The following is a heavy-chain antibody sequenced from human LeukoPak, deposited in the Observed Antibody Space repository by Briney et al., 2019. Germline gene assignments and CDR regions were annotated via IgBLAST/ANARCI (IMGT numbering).Heavy chain of an antibody. Sequence: GGSLRLSCAASGFTFSDYYMSWIHQAPGKGREWVSYISSSGSTIYYADSVKGRFTISRDNAKNSLYLQTNSLRAEDTAVYYCARSTVAGTNWFDPWGQGTLVTVSS. CDR3: ARSTVAGTNWFDP. V-gene: IGHV3-11*01. CDR1: GFTFSDYY. CDR2: ISSSGSTI. J-gene: IGHJ5*02. D-gene: IGHD6-19*01.